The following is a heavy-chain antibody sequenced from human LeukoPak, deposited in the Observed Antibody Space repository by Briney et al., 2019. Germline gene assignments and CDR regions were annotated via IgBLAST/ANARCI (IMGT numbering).Heavy chain of an antibody. Sequence: GRSLRLSCAASGFTFSSYGMHWVRQAPGKGLGWVAVISYDGSNKYYADSVKGRFTISRDNSKNTLYLQMNSLRAEDTAVYYCAKDWADYGDYTGHYYFDYWGQGTLVTVSS. CDR3: AKDWADYGDYTGHYYFDY. J-gene: IGHJ4*02. V-gene: IGHV3-30*18. CDR1: GFTFSSYG. CDR2: ISYDGSNK. D-gene: IGHD4-17*01.